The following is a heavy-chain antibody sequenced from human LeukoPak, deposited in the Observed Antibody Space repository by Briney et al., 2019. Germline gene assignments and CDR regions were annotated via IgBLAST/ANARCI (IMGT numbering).Heavy chain of an antibody. CDR1: GFSFDDYG. CDR3: ARDLRVVITGSFDS. D-gene: IGHD3-22*01. J-gene: IGHJ4*02. Sequence: GSLRLSCAASGFSFDDYGLTWVRQAPGKGLEWVSGINWNGDSTDYADSVKGRFTISRDNAKNSLYLQMNSLRAEDTALYYCARDLRVVITGSFDSWGQGTLVTVSS. CDR2: INWNGDST. V-gene: IGHV3-20*04.